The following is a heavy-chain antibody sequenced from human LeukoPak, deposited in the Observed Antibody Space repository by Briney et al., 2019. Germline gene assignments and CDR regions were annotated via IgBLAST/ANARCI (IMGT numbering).Heavy chain of an antibody. CDR1: GFTFSSYS. J-gene: IGHJ4*02. V-gene: IGHV3-21*01. CDR2: ISSSSSYI. CDR3: ARELIAVAGIGY. Sequence: GGSLRLSCAASGFTFSSYSVNWVRQAPGKGLEWVSSISSSSSYIYYADSVKGRFTISRDNAKNSLYLQMNSLRAEDTAVYYCARELIAVAGIGYWGQGTLVTVSS. D-gene: IGHD6-19*01.